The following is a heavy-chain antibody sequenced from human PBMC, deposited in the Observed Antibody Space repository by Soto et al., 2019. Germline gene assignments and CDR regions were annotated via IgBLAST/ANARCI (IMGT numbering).Heavy chain of an antibody. Sequence: QVHLVQSGAEVKKPGASVKVSCRASGYAFPPYGITWVRQAPGQGLEWMGWISAHNGNTNYAQKRQGRVTVTRDTSTSTAYMELRSLRSDDTAVYYCARGRYGDYWGQGALVTVSS. CDR2: ISAHNGNT. D-gene: IGHD1-1*01. CDR3: ARGRYGDY. J-gene: IGHJ4*02. V-gene: IGHV1-18*01. CDR1: GYAFPPYG.